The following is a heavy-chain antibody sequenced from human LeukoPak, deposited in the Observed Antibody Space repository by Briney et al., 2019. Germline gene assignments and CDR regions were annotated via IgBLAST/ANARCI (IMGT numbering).Heavy chain of an antibody. V-gene: IGHV1-2*04. Sequence: ASVKVSCKASGYTFTGYYMHWVRQAPGQGLEWMGWINPNRGGTNYAQKFQGWVTMTRDTSISTAYMELSRLRSDDTAVYYCARGAPWGRAIAVAGKYYFDYWGQGTLVTVSS. D-gene: IGHD6-19*01. CDR1: GYTFTGYY. CDR2: INPNRGGT. CDR3: ARGAPWGRAIAVAGKYYFDY. J-gene: IGHJ4*02.